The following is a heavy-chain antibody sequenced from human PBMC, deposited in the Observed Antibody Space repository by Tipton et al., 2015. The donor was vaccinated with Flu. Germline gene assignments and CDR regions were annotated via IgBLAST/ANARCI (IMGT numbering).Heavy chain of an antibody. CDR1: AYSISSGYY. D-gene: IGHD3-10*01. CDR3: ASSYWIRGVTQVDY. V-gene: IGHV4-38-2*02. CDR2: IYHSGST. J-gene: IGHJ4*02. Sequence: TLSLTCTVSAYSISSGYYWGWIRQPPGKGLEWIGSIYHSGSTYYNPSLKSRVTMSIDTSKNQFSLKLSSVTAVDTAVYYCASSYWIRGVTQVDYWGQGTLVTVSS.